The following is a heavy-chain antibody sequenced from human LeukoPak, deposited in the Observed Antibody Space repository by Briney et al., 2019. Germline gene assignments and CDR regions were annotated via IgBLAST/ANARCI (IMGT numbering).Heavy chain of an antibody. J-gene: IGHJ4*02. D-gene: IGHD7-27*01. Sequence: SVKVSCEASGGTFSSFAISWVRQAPGQGLEWMGRIIPILGIPNYAQKFQGRVTFTVDKSTSTAYMELSGLRSEDTAVYYCASVPWAGEFDCWGQGTLVTVSS. V-gene: IGHV1-69*04. CDR3: ASVPWAGEFDC. CDR2: IIPILGIP. CDR1: GGTFSSFA.